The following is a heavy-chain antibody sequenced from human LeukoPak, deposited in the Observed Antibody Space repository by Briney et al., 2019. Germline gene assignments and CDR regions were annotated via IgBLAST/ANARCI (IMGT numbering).Heavy chain of an antibody. D-gene: IGHD2-21*02. Sequence: SVKVSCKASGGTFSSDAISWVRQAPGQGLEWMGGIIPIFGTANCAQKFQGRVTITTDESTSTAYMELSSLRSEDTAVYYCARGLYCGGDCYLYWGQGTLVTVSS. J-gene: IGHJ4*02. V-gene: IGHV1-69*05. CDR2: IIPIFGTA. CDR1: GGTFSSDA. CDR3: ARGLYCGGDCYLY.